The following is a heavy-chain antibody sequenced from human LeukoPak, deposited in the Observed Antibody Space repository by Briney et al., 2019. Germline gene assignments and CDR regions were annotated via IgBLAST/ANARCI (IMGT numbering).Heavy chain of an antibody. Sequence: GRSLRLSCAASGFTFDDYAMHWVRQAPGKGLEGVSGISWNSGSIGYADSVKGRFTISRDNAKNSLYLQMNSLRAEDTALYYCAKDIGNPYYYYMDVWGKGTTVTVSS. CDR3: AKDIGNPYYYYMDV. J-gene: IGHJ6*03. V-gene: IGHV3-9*01. CDR2: ISWNSGSI. CDR1: GFTFDDYA. D-gene: IGHD1-14*01.